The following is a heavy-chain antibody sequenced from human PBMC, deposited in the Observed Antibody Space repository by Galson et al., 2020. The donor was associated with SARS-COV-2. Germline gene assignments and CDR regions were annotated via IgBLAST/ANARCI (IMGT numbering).Heavy chain of an antibody. CDR1: GSSVSSGGFY. CDR2: IYYDGNS. D-gene: IGHD1-26*01. Sequence: ASETLSLTCTVSGSSVSSGGFYWTWIRQCPGKGLEWIGYIYYDGNSYYNASLQSRATILLDKSQNQFSLTLTSVTAADTAVYFCAGTKAGATTPVDYWGQGTMVTVSS. J-gene: IGHJ4*02. V-gene: IGHV4-31*03. CDR3: AGTKAGATTPVDY.